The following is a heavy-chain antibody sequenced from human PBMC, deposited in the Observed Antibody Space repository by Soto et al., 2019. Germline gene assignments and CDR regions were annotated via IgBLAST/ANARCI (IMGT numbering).Heavy chain of an antibody. CDR3: VRQAKLTTVTANVGYYYGLDV. CDR2: MSGSGSGT. D-gene: IGHD4-4*01. Sequence: GGSLRLSCAASGFRVRTYDMSWVRQAPGKGLEWVSVMSGSGSGTYYADSVKGRFTISRDNSKNTLYLQMNSLRAEDTAVYYCVRQAKLTTVTANVGYYYGLDVWGQGTTVTVSS. V-gene: IGHV3-23*01. CDR1: GFRVRTYD. J-gene: IGHJ6*02.